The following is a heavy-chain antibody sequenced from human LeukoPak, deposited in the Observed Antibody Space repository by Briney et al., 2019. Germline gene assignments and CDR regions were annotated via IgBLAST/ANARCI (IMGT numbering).Heavy chain of an antibody. CDR3: ARVLSTITAGRATSDY. CDR1: GFTFSSYG. D-gene: IGHD4-11*01. Sequence: GGSLRLSCAASGFTFSSYGMHWVRQAPGKGLEWVAFIRYDGSNKYYADSVRGRFTISRDNARNSLYLQMNSLRAEDTAVYYCARVLSTITAGRATSDYWGQGTLVTVSS. CDR2: IRYDGSNK. V-gene: IGHV3-30*02. J-gene: IGHJ4*02.